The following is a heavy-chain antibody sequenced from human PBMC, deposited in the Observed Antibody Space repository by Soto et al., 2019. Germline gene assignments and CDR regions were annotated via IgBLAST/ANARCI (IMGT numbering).Heavy chain of an antibody. J-gene: IGHJ4*02. CDR3: ATELLGGSSWYYFDY. Sequence: ASVKVSCKVSGYTLTELSMHWVRQAPGKGPEWMGGFDPEDGETIYAQKFQGRVTMTEDTSTDTAYMELSSLRSEDTAVYYCATELLGGSSWYYFDYWGQGTLVTVSS. CDR2: FDPEDGET. V-gene: IGHV1-24*01. CDR1: GYTLTELS. D-gene: IGHD6-13*01.